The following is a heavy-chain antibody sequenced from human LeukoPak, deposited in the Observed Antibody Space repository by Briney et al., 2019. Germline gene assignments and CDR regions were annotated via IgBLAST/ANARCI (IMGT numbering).Heavy chain of an antibody. D-gene: IGHD1-26*01. J-gene: IGHJ4*02. CDR3: ARHEGSGSYYSY. CDR2: ISPDDSEI. V-gene: IGHV5-51*01. Sequence: EESLKISCKGSGYSFTTYWIAWVRQMPGRGLEWMGIISPDDSEIRYSPSFRGQVTISADKSTSTAYLQWSRLKASDTAIYYCARHEGSGSYYSYWGQGTLVTVSS. CDR1: GYSFTTYW.